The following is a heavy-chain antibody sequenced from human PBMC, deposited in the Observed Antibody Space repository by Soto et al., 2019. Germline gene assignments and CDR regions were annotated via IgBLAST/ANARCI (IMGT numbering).Heavy chain of an antibody. CDR1: GFTFSSYG. CDR3: ARAGYSSGWTYAFDI. V-gene: IGHV3-33*01. J-gene: IGHJ3*02. D-gene: IGHD6-19*01. CDR2: IWYDGSNK. Sequence: GGSLRLSGAASGFTFSSYGMHWVRQAPGKRLEWVSVIWYDGSNKYYADSVKGRFTIARDTSKNKMYLKMNSLRAEDRAMYYCARAGYSSGWTYAFDISGQGTMVTVSS.